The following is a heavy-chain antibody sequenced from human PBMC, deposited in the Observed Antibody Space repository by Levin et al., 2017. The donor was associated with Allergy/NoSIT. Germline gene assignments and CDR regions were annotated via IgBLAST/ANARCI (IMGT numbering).Heavy chain of an antibody. CDR2: ISGSGGSP. V-gene: IGHV3-23*01. Sequence: LSLTCSASGFTFSSYAMSWVRQAPGKGLEWVSAISGSGGSPYYADSVKGRFTNSRDNSKNTLYLQMNSLRAEDTAVYYCAKNNPEQQHPFDPWGQGTLVTVSS. D-gene: IGHD6-13*01. J-gene: IGHJ5*02. CDR1: GFTFSSYA. CDR3: AKNNPEQQHPFDP.